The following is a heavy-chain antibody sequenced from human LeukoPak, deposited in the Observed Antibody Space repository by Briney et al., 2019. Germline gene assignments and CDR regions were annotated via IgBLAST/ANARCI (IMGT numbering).Heavy chain of an antibody. CDR3: ARDPIAAAPDYLDY. J-gene: IGHJ4*02. CDR2: LSPDGTIK. Sequence: GGSLRLSCAASGFTFSTYAMHWVRQAPGKGLEWVAVLSPDGTIKIYADSVKGRFTISRDNSKDTLHLQLNSLRVEDTAIYLCARDPIAAAPDYLDYWGQGTLVTVSS. CDR1: GFTFSTYA. V-gene: IGHV3-30*04. D-gene: IGHD6-6*01.